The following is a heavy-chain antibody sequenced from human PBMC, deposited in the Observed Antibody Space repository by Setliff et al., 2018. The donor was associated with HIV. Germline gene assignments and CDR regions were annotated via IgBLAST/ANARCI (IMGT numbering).Heavy chain of an antibody. Sequence: PSETLSLTCTVSGGSISSGDYYWSWIRQPPGKGLEWIGYICYSGSTYYNPSLKSRVTISVDTSKNQFSLKLSSVTAADTAVYYCARGGCSSTSCYNYYYYGMDVWGQGTTVTVSS. CDR3: ARGGCSSTSCYNYYYYGMDV. J-gene: IGHJ6*02. D-gene: IGHD2-2*01. V-gene: IGHV4-30-4*08. CDR2: ICYSGST. CDR1: GGSISSGDYY.